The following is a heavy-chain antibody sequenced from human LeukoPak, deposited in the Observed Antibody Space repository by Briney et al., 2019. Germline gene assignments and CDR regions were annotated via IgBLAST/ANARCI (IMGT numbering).Heavy chain of an antibody. CDR1: GGSISAYY. CDR2: FYYSGST. CDR3: ARGQGGNYYLNYFDY. Sequence: PSETLSLTCTVSGGSISAYYWSWIRQPPGKGLEWIGHFYYSGSTNYNPSLKSRVTISVDTSRNQFSLKLTSVTAADTAVYYCARGQGGNYYLNYFDYWGQGALVTVSS. J-gene: IGHJ4*02. V-gene: IGHV4-59*01. D-gene: IGHD1-26*01.